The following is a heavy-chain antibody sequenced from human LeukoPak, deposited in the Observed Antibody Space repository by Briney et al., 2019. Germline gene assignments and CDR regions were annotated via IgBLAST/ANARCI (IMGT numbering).Heavy chain of an antibody. D-gene: IGHD4-17*01. Sequence: GASVKVSCKASGGTFSSYAISWVRQAPGQGLEWMGGIIPIFGTANYAQKFQGRVTITADESTSTAYMELSSLRSEDTAVYYCARGIDYGDYPHYYGMDVWGRGTTVTVSS. CDR3: ARGIDYGDYPHYYGMDV. CDR2: IIPIFGTA. J-gene: IGHJ6*02. CDR1: GGTFSSYA. V-gene: IGHV1-69*13.